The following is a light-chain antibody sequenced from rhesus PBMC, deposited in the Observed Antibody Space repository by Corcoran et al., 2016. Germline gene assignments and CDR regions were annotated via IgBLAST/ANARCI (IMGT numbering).Light chain of an antibody. Sequence: QAALTQPPSVSGSPGQSVTISCTGTSSDLVGYNYVSWYQQYPGKAPKLMIYDVSKRPSGVSDRFSGSKSGNTSSLTISGLQAEDEADYHCSSYAGTNTCIFAAGTRLTVL. J-gene: IGLJ1*01. CDR2: DVS. V-gene: IGLV2-23*01. CDR3: SSYAGTNTCI. CDR1: SSDLVGYNY.